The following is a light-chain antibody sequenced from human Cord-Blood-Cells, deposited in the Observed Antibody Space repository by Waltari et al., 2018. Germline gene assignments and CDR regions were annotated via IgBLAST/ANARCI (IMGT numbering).Light chain of an antibody. CDR1: SSDVGGYNY. CDR3: CSYAGSYTYV. J-gene: IGLJ1*01. V-gene: IGLV2-11*01. CDR2: DVS. Sequence: QSALTQPRSVSGSPGQSVTISCTGTSSDVGGYNYVSWYQQHPGKAPKLMIYDVSKRPSGDPDHFSGSKSGNTASLTISGLQAEDEADDYCCSYAGSYTYVFGTGTKVTGL.